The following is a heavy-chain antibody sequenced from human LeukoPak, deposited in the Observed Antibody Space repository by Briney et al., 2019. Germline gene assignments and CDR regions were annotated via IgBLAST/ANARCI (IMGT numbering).Heavy chain of an antibody. D-gene: IGHD3-10*01. V-gene: IGHV3-21*01. Sequence: GGSLRLSCAASGFTFSSYSMNWVRQAPGKGLEWVSSISSSSSYIYYADSVKGRFTISRDNAKNSLYLQMNSLRAEDTAVYYYARDQQYYYGSGSYNWFDPWGQGTLVTVSS. CDR3: ARDQQYYYGSGSYNWFDP. CDR2: ISSSSSYI. J-gene: IGHJ5*02. CDR1: GFTFSSYS.